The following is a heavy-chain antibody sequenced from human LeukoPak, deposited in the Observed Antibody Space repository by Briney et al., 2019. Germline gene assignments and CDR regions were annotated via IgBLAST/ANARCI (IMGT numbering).Heavy chain of an antibody. CDR3: ARDRGVVVITSAFDI. CDR2: ISYDGSNK. Sequence: GRSLRLSCAASGFTFSSYAMHWVRQAPGKGLEWVGVISYDGSNKYYADSVKGRFTISRDNSKNTLYLQMNSLRAEDTAVYYCARDRGVVVITSAFDIWGQGIMVTVSS. V-gene: IGHV3-30-3*01. J-gene: IGHJ3*02. D-gene: IGHD3-22*01. CDR1: GFTFSSYA.